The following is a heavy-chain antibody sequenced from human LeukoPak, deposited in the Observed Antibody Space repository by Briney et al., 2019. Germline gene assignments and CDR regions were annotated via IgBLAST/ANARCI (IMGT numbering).Heavy chain of an antibody. CDR1: GGSFSGYY. CDR2: INHSGGT. D-gene: IGHD4-17*01. V-gene: IGHV4-34*01. J-gene: IGHJ5*02. CDR3: AREDGLKWFDP. Sequence: PSETLSLTCAVYGGSFSGYYWSWIRQPPGKGLEWIGEINHSGGTNYNPSLKSRVTISVDTSKNQFSLKLSSVTVADTAMYYCAREDGLKWFDPWGQGTLVTVSS.